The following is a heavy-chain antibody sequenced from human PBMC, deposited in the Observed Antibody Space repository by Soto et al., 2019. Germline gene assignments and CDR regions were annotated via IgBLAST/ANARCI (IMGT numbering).Heavy chain of an antibody. CDR3: SRGSFGYYGP. CDR2: IRNTPYGGTT. D-gene: IGHD2-2*03. Sequence: DVQLVESGGGLVAPGRSLRLSCNCSGFRSSEHAMTWVRQAPGKGLEWVGFIRNTPYGGTTDYAASVRGRFTISRDDSASIAYLQMNSLKTEDSGLYYCSRGSFGYYGPWGPGTLVTVSA. CDR1: GFRSSEHA. V-gene: IGHV3-49*04. J-gene: IGHJ5*02.